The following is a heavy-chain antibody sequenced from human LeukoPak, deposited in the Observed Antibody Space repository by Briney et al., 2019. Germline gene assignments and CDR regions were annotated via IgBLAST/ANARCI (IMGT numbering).Heavy chain of an antibody. CDR2: ISYDGSNK. CDR3: AKDLAVDTAMALDY. D-gene: IGHD5-18*01. CDR1: GFTFSSYG. Sequence: PGGSLRLSCAASGFTFSSYGMHWVRQAPGKGLEWVAVISYDGSNKYYADSVKGRFTISRDNSKNTLYLQMNSPRAEDTAVYYCAKDLAVDTAMALDYWGQGTLVTVSS. J-gene: IGHJ4*02. V-gene: IGHV3-30*18.